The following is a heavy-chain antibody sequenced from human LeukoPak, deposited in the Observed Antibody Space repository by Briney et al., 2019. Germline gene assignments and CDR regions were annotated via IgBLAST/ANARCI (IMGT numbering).Heavy chain of an antibody. CDR3: ARGGVDL. D-gene: IGHD6-25*01. CDR2: INSDGTST. V-gene: IGHV3-74*01. Sequence: GGSLRLSCAASGFTFTTYWMTWVRQAPGKGLVWVSRINSDGTSTSYADSVKGRFTISRDNAKNTVYLHMDSLRAEDTAVYYCARGGVDLWGRGTLVTVSS. CDR1: GFTFTTYW. J-gene: IGHJ2*01.